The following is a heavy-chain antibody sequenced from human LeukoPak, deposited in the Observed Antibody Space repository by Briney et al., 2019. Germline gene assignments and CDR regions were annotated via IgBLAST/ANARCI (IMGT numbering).Heavy chain of an antibody. CDR3: ASSRFDP. CDR2: VNQGGTGK. D-gene: IGHD6-6*01. J-gene: IGHJ5*02. Sequence: GGSLRLSCAASGFTFSSQWMSWVRQAPGKGLEWVANVNQGGTGKYYVDSVKGRFTISRDNAENSLYLQMNSLRAEDTAVYYCASSRFDPWGQGTLVTVSS. CDR1: GFTFSSQW. V-gene: IGHV3-7*01.